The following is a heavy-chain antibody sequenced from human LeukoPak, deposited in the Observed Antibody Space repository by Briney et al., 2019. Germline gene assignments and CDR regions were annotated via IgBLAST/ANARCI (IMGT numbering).Heavy chain of an antibody. D-gene: IGHD3-22*01. J-gene: IGHJ4*02. CDR2: IKQGGSEK. Sequence: AGSLRLSSAASGFTLSSYWMIWVRQAPGKGLEWVANIKQGGSEKYYVDSVKGRFTISRDNAKNSLYLQMSSLRAEDTDVYYCASGPRYYSDSSGYYFLDYWGQGTLVTVSS. CDR3: ASGPRYYSDSSGYYFLDY. V-gene: IGHV3-7*01. CDR1: GFTLSSYW.